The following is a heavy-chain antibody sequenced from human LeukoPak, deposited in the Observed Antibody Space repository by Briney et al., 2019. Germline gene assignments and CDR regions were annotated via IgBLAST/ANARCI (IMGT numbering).Heavy chain of an antibody. J-gene: IGHJ4*02. Sequence: PSETLSLTCNVSGGSISGYHWSWIRQPPGKGLEWIGYIYYSGSTNYNPSLKSRVTISVDTSKNQFSLKLSSVTAADTAVYYCARGDDFWSGYFVNWGQGTLVTVSS. CDR3: ARGDDFWSGYFVN. CDR2: IYYSGST. D-gene: IGHD3-3*01. CDR1: GGSISGYH. V-gene: IGHV4-59*01.